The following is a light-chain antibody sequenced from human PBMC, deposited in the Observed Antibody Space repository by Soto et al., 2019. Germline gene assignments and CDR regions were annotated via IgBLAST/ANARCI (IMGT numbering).Light chain of an antibody. V-gene: IGKV1-8*01. CDR2: AAS. J-gene: IGKJ5*01. CDR1: QGISSY. CDR3: QQRSNWIT. Sequence: SRMTQSPSSLSASTGDRVTITFRASQGISSYLAWYQQKPGKTPKLLIYAASTLQSGVSSRFSGSGSGTDFTLTISSLEPEDFAVYYCQQRSNWITFGQGTRLEIK.